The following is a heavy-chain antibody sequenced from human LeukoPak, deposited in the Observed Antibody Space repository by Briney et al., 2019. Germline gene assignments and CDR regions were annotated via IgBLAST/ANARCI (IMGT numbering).Heavy chain of an antibody. J-gene: IGHJ4*02. D-gene: IGHD3-22*01. V-gene: IGHV1-69*02. CDR1: GGTFSSYT. CDR2: IIPILGIA. CDR3: AGADLVGDYDSSGYFH. Sequence: GSSVKVSCKASGGTFSSYTISWVRQAPGQGLEWMGRIIPILGIANYAQKFQGRVTITADKSTSTAYMELSSLRSEDTAVYYCAGADLVGDYDSSGYFHWGQGTLVTVSS.